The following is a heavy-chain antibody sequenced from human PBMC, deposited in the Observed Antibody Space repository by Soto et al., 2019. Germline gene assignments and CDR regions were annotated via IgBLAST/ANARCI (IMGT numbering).Heavy chain of an antibody. Sequence: QVQLQQWGAGPLRPLETLSLTCGVSGGSFSGYYWAWIRQPPGKGLERFGEIKDRGSINYDPSLKSRVSISVDTSKNHYSLKLRSVTAADTAVYYCARESHDILTGPPWVWYFDLWGRGTLVTVSS. CDR1: GGSFSGYY. V-gene: IGHV4-34*01. CDR3: ARESHDILTGPPWVWYFDL. CDR2: IKDRGSI. D-gene: IGHD3-9*01. J-gene: IGHJ2*01.